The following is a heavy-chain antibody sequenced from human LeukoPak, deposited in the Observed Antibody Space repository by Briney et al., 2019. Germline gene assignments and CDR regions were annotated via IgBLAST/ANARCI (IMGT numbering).Heavy chain of an antibody. V-gene: IGHV4-59*01. CDR3: AREAPTGTNDY. J-gene: IGHJ4*02. D-gene: IGHD1-7*01. CDR2: IYYSGST. Sequence: PSETLSLTCTVSGGSISSYYWSWIRQPPEKGLEWIGYIYYSGSTNYNPSLKSRVTISIDTSKNQFSLKLSSVTAADTAVYYCAREAPTGTNDYWGQGTLVTVSS. CDR1: GGSISSYY.